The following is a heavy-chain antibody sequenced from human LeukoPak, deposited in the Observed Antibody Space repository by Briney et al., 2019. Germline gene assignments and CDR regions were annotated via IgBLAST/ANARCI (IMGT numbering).Heavy chain of an antibody. V-gene: IGHV4-61*02. Sequence: SETLSLTCTVSGGSISSGIYYWSWIRQPAGKGLEWIGRIYTSGSTNYNPSLKSRVTISVDTSKNQFSLKLSSVTAADTAVYYCARDRVVRFDYWGQGTLVTVSS. CDR3: ARDRVVRFDY. J-gene: IGHJ4*02. D-gene: IGHD2-15*01. CDR2: IYTSGST. CDR1: GGSISSGIYY.